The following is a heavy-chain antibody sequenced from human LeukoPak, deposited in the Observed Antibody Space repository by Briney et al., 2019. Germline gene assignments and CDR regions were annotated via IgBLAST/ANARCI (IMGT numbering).Heavy chain of an antibody. V-gene: IGHV4-4*02. CDR3: ARLTTLYSSSWYGY. Sequence: PSETLSLTCAVSGGSISSSNRWSWVRPPPGKGLEWIGEIYHSGSTNYNPSLKSRVTISVDKSKNQFSLKLSSVTAADTAVYYCARLTTLYSSSWYGYWGQGTLVTVSS. J-gene: IGHJ4*02. D-gene: IGHD6-13*01. CDR1: GGSISSSNR. CDR2: IYHSGST.